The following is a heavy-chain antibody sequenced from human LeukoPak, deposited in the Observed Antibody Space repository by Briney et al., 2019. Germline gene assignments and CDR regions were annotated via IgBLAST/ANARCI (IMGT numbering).Heavy chain of an antibody. Sequence: GGSLRLSCAASGFTFSSYWMSWVRQAPGKGLEWVAVIWYDGSNKYYADSVKGRFTISRDNSKNTLYLQMNSLRAEDTAVYYCAREFGLVVPAAMPTYYYYGMDVWGQGTTVTVSS. CDR1: GFTFSSYW. CDR2: IWYDGSNK. D-gene: IGHD2-2*01. CDR3: AREFGLVVPAAMPTYYYYGMDV. V-gene: IGHV3-33*08. J-gene: IGHJ6*02.